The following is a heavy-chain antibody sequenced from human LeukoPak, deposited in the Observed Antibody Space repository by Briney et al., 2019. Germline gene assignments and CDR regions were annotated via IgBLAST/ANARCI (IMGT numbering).Heavy chain of an antibody. CDR2: ISGSGGST. J-gene: IGHJ4*02. V-gene: IGHV3-23*01. CDR1: GFTFSSYA. CDR3: ANGFRGDLSADY. Sequence: PGGSLRLSCAASGFTFSSYAMSWVRQAPGKGLEWVSAISGSGGSTYYADSVKGRFTISRDNSKNTLYLQMNSLRAEDTAVYYCANGFRGDLSADYWGQGTLVTVSS. D-gene: IGHD4-17*01.